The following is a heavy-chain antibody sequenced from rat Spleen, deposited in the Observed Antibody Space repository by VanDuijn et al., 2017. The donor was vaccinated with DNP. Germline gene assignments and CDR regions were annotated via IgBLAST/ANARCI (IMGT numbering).Heavy chain of an antibody. Sequence: QVQLKESGPGLMQPSETLSLTCTVSGFSLTSESVSWVRQPPGKGLEWMGAMWSGGTTDYNPALKSRLSISRDTSKSQVFLKMSSLQTEDTATYYCARDGEFITTSDYVMDAWGQGASVTVSS. CDR2: MWSGGTT. CDR1: GFSLTSES. CDR3: ARDGEFITTSDYVMDA. D-gene: IGHD1-10*01. V-gene: IGHV2-15*01. J-gene: IGHJ4*01.